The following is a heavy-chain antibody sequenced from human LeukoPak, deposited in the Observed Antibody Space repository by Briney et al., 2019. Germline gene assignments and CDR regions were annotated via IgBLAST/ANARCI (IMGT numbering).Heavy chain of an antibody. CDR2: IYSGGST. CDR3: ARGKGGSSSSWYYFDY. J-gene: IGHJ4*02. D-gene: IGHD6-6*01. V-gene: IGHV3-66*01. Sequence: GGSLRLSCAASGFTVSSNYMSWVRQAPGKGLEWVSVIYSGGSTYYADSVKGRFTISRDNSKNTLYPQMNSLRAEDTAVYYCARGKGGSSSSWYYFDYWGQGTLVTVSS. CDR1: GFTVSSNY.